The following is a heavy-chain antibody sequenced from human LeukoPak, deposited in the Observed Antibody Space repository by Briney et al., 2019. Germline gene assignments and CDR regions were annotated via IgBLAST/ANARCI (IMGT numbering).Heavy chain of an antibody. CDR1: GGSISSYY. Sequence: SETLSLTCTVSGGSISSYYWSWIRQPAGKGLEWIGRIYTSGSTNYNPSLKSRVTMSVDTSENQFSLKLSSVTAADTAVYYCAGQTVAGTDFDYWGQGTLVTVSS. CDR2: IYTSGST. D-gene: IGHD6-19*01. J-gene: IGHJ4*02. V-gene: IGHV4-4*07. CDR3: AGQTVAGTDFDY.